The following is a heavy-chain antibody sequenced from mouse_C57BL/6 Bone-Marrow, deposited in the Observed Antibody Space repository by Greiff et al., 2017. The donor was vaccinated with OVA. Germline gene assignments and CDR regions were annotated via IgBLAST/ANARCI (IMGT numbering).Heavy chain of an antibody. CDR3: ARLRRLLPFAY. CDR2: IDPSDSST. V-gene: IGHV1-69*01. D-gene: IGHD2-3*01. CDR1: GYTFTSYW. Sequence: VQLQQPGAELVMPGASVKLSCTASGYTFTSYWMHWVKQRPGQGLEWIGEIDPSDSSTNYNQKFKGKSTLTVDKSSSTAYMQLSSLTSEDSADYYGARLRRLLPFAYWGQGTLVTVSA. J-gene: IGHJ3*01.